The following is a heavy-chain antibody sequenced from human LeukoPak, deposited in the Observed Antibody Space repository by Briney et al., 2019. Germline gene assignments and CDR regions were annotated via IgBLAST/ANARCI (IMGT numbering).Heavy chain of an antibody. D-gene: IGHD4-17*01. CDR2: IYTSGST. Sequence: SETLSLTCTVSGGSISSSSYYWSWIRQPAGKGLEWIGRIYTSGSTNYNPSLKSRVTISVDTSKNQFSLKLSSVTAADTAVYYCARDRYTYGDYGEYYYYYYYMDVWGKGTTVTISS. CDR3: ARDRYTYGDYGEYYYYYYYMDV. J-gene: IGHJ6*03. V-gene: IGHV4-61*02. CDR1: GGSISSSSYY.